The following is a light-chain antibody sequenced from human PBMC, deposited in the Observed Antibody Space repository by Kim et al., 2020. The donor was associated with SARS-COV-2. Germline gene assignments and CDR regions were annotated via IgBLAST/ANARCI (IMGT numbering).Light chain of an antibody. J-gene: IGKJ2*01. Sequence: EIVMTQSPATLSVSPGERATLSCRASQSVSSNLAWYQQKPGQASRLLIYGASTRVTGIPARFSGSGSGTEFTLTISSLQSEDFAVYYCQQYNNWPPYTFGQGTKLEI. V-gene: IGKV3-15*01. CDR3: QQYNNWPPYT. CDR1: QSVSSN. CDR2: GAS.